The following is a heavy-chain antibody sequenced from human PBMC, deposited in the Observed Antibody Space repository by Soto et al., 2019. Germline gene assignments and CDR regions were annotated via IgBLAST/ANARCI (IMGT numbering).Heavy chain of an antibody. Sequence: QVQLVQSGAEVKQSGASVKVSCKASGYDFTAYDINWVRQASGQGLEWMGWMNPINGATGSARRFQGRVSMNRNTATGTAYLELTSLRSDDSAVYYCGRGPSPRAPAGGTPYYYAMDVWGQGTTVTVSS. CDR1: GYDFTAYD. V-gene: IGHV1-8*02. J-gene: IGHJ6*02. CDR2: MNPINGAT. D-gene: IGHD6-13*01. CDR3: GRGPSPRAPAGGTPYYYAMDV.